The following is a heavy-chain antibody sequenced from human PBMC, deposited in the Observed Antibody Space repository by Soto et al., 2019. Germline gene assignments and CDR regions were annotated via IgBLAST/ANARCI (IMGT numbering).Heavy chain of an antibody. CDR3: AKDRITGPYYYYYGMDV. Sequence: GGSLRLSCAASGFTLSNAWMNWVRQAPGKGLEWVGRIKSKTDGGTTDYAAPVKGRFTISRDDSKNTLYLQMNSLRAEDTAVYYCAKDRITGPYYYYYGMDVWGQGTTVTVSS. D-gene: IGHD1-20*01. CDR2: IKSKTDGGTT. CDR1: GFTLSNAW. J-gene: IGHJ6*02. V-gene: IGHV3-15*07.